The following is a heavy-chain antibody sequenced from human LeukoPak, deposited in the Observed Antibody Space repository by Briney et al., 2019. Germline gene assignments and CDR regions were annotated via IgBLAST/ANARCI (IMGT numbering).Heavy chain of an antibody. Sequence: SETLSLTCTVSGGSISSSSYYWGWIRQPPGKGLEWIGSIYYSGSTYYNPSLKSRVTISVDTSKNQFSLKLSSVTAADTAVYYCARGEWELDPFDYWGQGTLVTVSS. CDR1: GGSISSSSYY. V-gene: IGHV4-39*07. CDR3: ARGEWELDPFDY. J-gene: IGHJ4*02. CDR2: IYYSGST. D-gene: IGHD1-26*01.